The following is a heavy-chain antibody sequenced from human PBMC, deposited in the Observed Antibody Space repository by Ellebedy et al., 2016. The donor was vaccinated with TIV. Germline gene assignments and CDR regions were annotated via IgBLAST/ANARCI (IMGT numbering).Heavy chain of an antibody. CDR2: IYPVDSDT. CDR3: ARGEYVLGGWFDP. D-gene: IGHD3-10*01. V-gene: IGHV5-51*01. J-gene: IGHJ5*02. CDR1: GYRFTNYW. Sequence: ASVKVSCKGSGYRFTNYWIGWVRQMPGKGLEWMGIIYPVDSDTRYSPSFEGQVTISVDKSISTAYLQWSSLKASDTAIYYCARGEYVLGGWFDPWGQGTLVTVSP.